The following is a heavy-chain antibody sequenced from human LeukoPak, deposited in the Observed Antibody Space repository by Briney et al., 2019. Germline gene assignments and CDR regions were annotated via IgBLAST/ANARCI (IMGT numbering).Heavy chain of an antibody. V-gene: IGHV3-49*03. CDR1: GFTFGDYA. CDR2: IRSKAYGGTT. Sequence: GALRLSSTASGFTFGDYAMSWFRQAPGKGLEWVGFIRSKAYGGTTEYAASVKGRFTISRDDSKSIAYLQMNSLKTEDTAVYYCTRDSDDSSGYYYGDLDYWGQGTLVTVSS. CDR3: TRDSDDSSGYYYGDLDY. D-gene: IGHD3-22*01. J-gene: IGHJ4*02.